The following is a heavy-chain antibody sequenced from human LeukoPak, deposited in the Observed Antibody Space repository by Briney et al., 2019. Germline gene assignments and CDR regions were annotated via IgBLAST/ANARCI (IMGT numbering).Heavy chain of an antibody. D-gene: IGHD1-14*01. J-gene: IGHJ3*02. CDR2: SYSDTNT. CDR3: VRKNRDFNAAFDI. CDR1: GFTVSNNY. V-gene: IGHV3-53*01. Sequence: PGGSLRLSCTASGFTVSNNYMSWVRQAPGKGLEWVSISYSDTNTNYADSVKGRSTISRDTSKNTLSLQMNSLRAEDTAVYYCVRKNRDFNAAFDIWGQGTVVTVSA.